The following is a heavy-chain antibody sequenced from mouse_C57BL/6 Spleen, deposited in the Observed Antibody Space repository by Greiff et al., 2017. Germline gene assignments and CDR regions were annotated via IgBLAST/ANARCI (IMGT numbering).Heavy chain of an antibody. J-gene: IGHJ2*01. Sequence: EVHLVESEGGLVQPGSSMKLSCTASGFTFSDYYMAWVRQVPEKGLEWVANINYDGSSTYYLDSLKSRFIISRDNAKNILYLQMSSLKSEDTATYYCARRGYSHYFDYWGQGTTLTVSS. CDR3: ARRGYSHYFDY. CDR1: GFTFSDYY. D-gene: IGHD1-1*01. V-gene: IGHV5-16*01. CDR2: INYDGSST.